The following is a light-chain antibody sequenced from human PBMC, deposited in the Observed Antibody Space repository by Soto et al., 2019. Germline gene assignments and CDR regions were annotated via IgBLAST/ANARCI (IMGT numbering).Light chain of an antibody. Sequence: QSALTQPASVSGSPGQSITISCTGTISDIGGYNFISWYQHHPGKAPKLIFYEVSNRPPGLSDRFSGSKSGTTASLTISGLQAEDEADYFCSSYTTNKTLLFGGGTKLTVL. CDR1: ISDIGGYNF. V-gene: IGLV2-14*01. CDR3: SSYTTNKTLL. CDR2: EVS. J-gene: IGLJ2*01.